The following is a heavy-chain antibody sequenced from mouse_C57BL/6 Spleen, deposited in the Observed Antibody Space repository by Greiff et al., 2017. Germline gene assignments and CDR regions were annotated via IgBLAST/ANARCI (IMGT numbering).Heavy chain of an antibody. D-gene: IGHD2-5*01. Sequence: VQLQQSGPELVKPGASVKIPCKASGYTFTDYNMAWVKQSHGKSLEWIGDINPNNGGTIYNQKFKGKATLTVAKASRTAYMELRSLTSEDTAVYYCARTPIFYSNDAMDYWGQGTSVTVSS. CDR3: ARTPIFYSNDAMDY. J-gene: IGHJ4*01. CDR1: GYTFTDYN. V-gene: IGHV1-18*01. CDR2: INPNNGGT.